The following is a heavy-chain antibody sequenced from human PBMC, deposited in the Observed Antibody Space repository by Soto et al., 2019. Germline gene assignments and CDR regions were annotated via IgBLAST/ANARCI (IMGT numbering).Heavy chain of an antibody. CDR1: GYTLSDYL. J-gene: IGHJ6*02. CDR3: ARGSGSFVYGMDV. V-gene: IGHV1-46*01. Sequence: QVQLVQSGAEVKKPGASVKVSCNASGYTLSDYLIHWVRQTPGQGLEWLGTINPRGGSTRYAENFQGRVTMTSDTSTSTIFLELSSLRSDDTAVFYCARGSGSFVYGMDVWGQGTTVTVSS. D-gene: IGHD3-10*01. CDR2: INPRGGST.